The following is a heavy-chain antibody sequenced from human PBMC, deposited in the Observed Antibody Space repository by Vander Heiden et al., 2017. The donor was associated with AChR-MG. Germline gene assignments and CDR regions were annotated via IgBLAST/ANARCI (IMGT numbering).Heavy chain of an antibody. CDR3: ARHGNDITMAESYSYYAMDV. CDR2: IYYSGTT. J-gene: IGHJ6*02. CDR1: GGSISSTNYY. V-gene: IGHV4-39*01. Sequence: QLQLQESGPGLVKPSETLSLTCTVSGGSISSTNYYWGWIRQPPGKGLEWIGTIYYSGTTYYSPSLKSRVTISVDTSKNQFSLKLNSVTAADTAVYYCARHGNDITMAESYSYYAMDVWGQGTTVTVSS. D-gene: IGHD3-10*01.